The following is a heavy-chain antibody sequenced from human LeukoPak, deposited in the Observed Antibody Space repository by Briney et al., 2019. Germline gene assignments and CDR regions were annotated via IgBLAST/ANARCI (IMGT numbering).Heavy chain of an antibody. D-gene: IGHD4-17*01. J-gene: IGHJ4*02. Sequence: GGSLRLSCAASGFTFSSSAMSWVRQAPGKGLEWVSAISGSGGSTYYADSVKGRFTISRDNSKNTPYLQMNSLRAEDTAVFYCAKGIYYDYGDYFDCWGQGTLVTVSS. CDR2: ISGSGGST. CDR1: GFTFSSSA. CDR3: AKGIYYDYGDYFDC. V-gene: IGHV3-23*01.